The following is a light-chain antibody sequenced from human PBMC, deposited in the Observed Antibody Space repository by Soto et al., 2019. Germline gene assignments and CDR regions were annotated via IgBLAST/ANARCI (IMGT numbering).Light chain of an antibody. V-gene: IGKV1-39*01. J-gene: IGKJ4*01. Sequence: DIQMTQSPSSLSASVGDRVTITCRASQSISSYLNWYQQKPGKAPKLLIYAASSLQSGVPPRFSGSGSGTDFTLTISSLQPEDFATYYCQQSYSTITFGGGTKVEIK. CDR3: QQSYSTIT. CDR1: QSISSY. CDR2: AAS.